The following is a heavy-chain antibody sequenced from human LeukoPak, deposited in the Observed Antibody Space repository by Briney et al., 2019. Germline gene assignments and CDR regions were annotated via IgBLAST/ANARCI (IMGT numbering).Heavy chain of an antibody. D-gene: IGHD2-2*01. Sequence: ASVKVSCKVCGYTLTELSMHWVRQAPGKGLEWMGGFDPEDGETIYAQKFQGRVTMTEDTSTDTAYMELSSLRSEDTAVYYCETPPTHCSSTSCYSGMDVWGQGTTVTVSS. CDR2: FDPEDGET. CDR3: ETPPTHCSSTSCYSGMDV. CDR1: GYTLTELS. V-gene: IGHV1-24*01. J-gene: IGHJ6*02.